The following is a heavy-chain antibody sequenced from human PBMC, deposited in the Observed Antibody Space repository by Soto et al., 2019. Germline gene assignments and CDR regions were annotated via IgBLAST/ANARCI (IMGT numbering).Heavy chain of an antibody. V-gene: IGHV1-2*04. CDR1: GYTFTGYY. CDR3: ARGRYSSSYYFGY. D-gene: IGHD6-6*01. Sequence: ASVKVSCKASGYTFTGYYMHWVRQAPGQGLEWMGWINPNSGGTYYAQKFQDWVTMTRDTSISTAYMELSRLRSDDTAVYYCARGRYSSSYYFGYWGQGTLVTVSS. CDR2: INPNSGGT. J-gene: IGHJ4*02.